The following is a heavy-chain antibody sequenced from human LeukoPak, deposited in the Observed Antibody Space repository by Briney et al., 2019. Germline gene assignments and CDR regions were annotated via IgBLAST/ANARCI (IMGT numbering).Heavy chain of an antibody. CDR1: GGSFSGYY. Sequence: SETLSLTCAVYGGSFSGYYWSWIRQPPGKGLEWIGEINHSGSTNHNPSLKSRVTISVDTSKNQFSLKLSSVTAADTAVYYCARPAGYGEYYYYYMDVGGKGTTVTVSS. J-gene: IGHJ6*03. D-gene: IGHD3-10*01. V-gene: IGHV4-34*01. CDR3: ARPAGYGEYYYYYMDV. CDR2: INHSGST.